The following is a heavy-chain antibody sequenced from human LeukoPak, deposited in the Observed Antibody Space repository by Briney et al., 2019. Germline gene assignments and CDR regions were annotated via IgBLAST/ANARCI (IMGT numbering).Heavy chain of an antibody. Sequence: GESPKISCKGSGYSFPSYWIGWVRQIPGKGLEWMGIIYPGDSDTRYTPSVQGQVTISADKSISTAYLQWSSLKASDTAMYYCATSPGWPTGRRRAFIVFDDWGQGTLVTVSS. CDR3: ATSPGWPTGRRRAFIVFDD. CDR1: GYSFPSYW. J-gene: IGHJ4*02. V-gene: IGHV5-51*01. D-gene: IGHD4-17*01. CDR2: IYPGDSDT.